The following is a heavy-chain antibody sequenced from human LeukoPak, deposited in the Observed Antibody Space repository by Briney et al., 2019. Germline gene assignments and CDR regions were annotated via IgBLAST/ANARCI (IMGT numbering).Heavy chain of an antibody. CDR3: ARVKWFGEKRAFDI. D-gene: IGHD3-10*01. CDR1: GFSFSNAW. CDR2: IKSKSDGGTT. Sequence: GGSLRLSCAASGFSFSNAWMNWVRQAPGKGLEWVGRIKSKSDGGTTDNAAPVKGRFTISRDDSKNTLYLQMNSLRAEDTAVYYCARVKWFGEKRAFDIWGQGTMVTVSS. J-gene: IGHJ3*02. V-gene: IGHV3-15*01.